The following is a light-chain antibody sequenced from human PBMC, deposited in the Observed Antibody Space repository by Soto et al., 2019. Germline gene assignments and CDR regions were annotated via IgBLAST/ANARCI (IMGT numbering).Light chain of an antibody. CDR2: RNN. CDR1: SSNIGSNY. Sequence: QSVLTQPPSASGTPGQRVTISCSGSSSNIGSNYVYWYQQLPGTAPKLLIYRNNQRPSGVPDRFSGSKSGTSASLAISGLRSDDEADYYCAAWDDSLSGPSYVFGTWTKVTVL. V-gene: IGLV1-47*01. J-gene: IGLJ1*01. CDR3: AAWDDSLSGPSYV.